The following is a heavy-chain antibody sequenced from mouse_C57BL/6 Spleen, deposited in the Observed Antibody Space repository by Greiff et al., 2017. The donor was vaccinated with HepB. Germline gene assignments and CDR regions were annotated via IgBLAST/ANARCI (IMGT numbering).Heavy chain of an antibody. J-gene: IGHJ4*01. V-gene: IGHV1-78*01. Sequence: VQLQQSDAELVKPGASVKISCKVSGYTFTDHTIHWMKQRPEQGLEWIGYIYPRDGSTKYNEKFKGKATLTADKSSSTAYMQLNSLTSADSAVYFCARNGGNYPYAMDYWGQGTSVTVSS. CDR2: IYPRDGST. CDR3: ARNGGNYPYAMDY. D-gene: IGHD1-1*02. CDR1: GYTFTDHT.